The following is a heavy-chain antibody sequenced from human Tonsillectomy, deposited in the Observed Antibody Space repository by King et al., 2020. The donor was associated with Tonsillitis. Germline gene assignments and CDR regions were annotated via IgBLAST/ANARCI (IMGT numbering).Heavy chain of an antibody. CDR2: INDSGGKT. V-gene: IGHV3-23*04. J-gene: IGHJ5*02. D-gene: IGHD3-9*01. Sequence: VQLVESGGGLVQPGGSLRLSCAASGFTFSTYAMTWVRQAAGKGLEWVSTINDSGGKTHYADSVKGRCTLSRDNSKNTLYLQMNSLRAENTAVYFCAKDLFDWCLGVSDHWGQGTLVTVSS. CDR1: GFTFSTYA. CDR3: AKDLFDWCLGVSDH.